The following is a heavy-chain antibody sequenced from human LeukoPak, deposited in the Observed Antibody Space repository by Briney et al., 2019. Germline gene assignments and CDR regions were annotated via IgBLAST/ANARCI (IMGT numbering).Heavy chain of an antibody. J-gene: IGHJ4*02. CDR2: IIPIFGTA. D-gene: IGHD3-22*01. Sequence: SVKVSCKASGGTFSSYAISWVRQAPGQGLEWMGGIIPIFGTANYAQKFQGRVTITADESTSTAYMELSSLRSEDTAVYYCARDQYDSSGYYSWSFDYWGQGTLVTVSS. CDR3: ARDQYDSSGYYSWSFDY. V-gene: IGHV1-69*13. CDR1: GGTFSSYA.